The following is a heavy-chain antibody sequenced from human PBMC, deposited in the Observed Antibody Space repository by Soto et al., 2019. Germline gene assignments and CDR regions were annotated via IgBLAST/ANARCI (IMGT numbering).Heavy chain of an antibody. J-gene: IGHJ6*02. CDR1: GFTFSSYG. D-gene: IGHD2-2*02. CDR3: ARDDIVLVPAAIYYYYYYGMDV. CDR2: IWYDGSNK. V-gene: IGHV3-33*01. Sequence: HPGGSLRLSCAASGFTFSSYGMHWVRQAPGKGLEWVAVIWYDGSNKYYADSVKGRFTISRDNSKNTLYLQMNSLRAEDTAVYYCARDDIVLVPAAIYYYYYYGMDVWGQGTTVTVSS.